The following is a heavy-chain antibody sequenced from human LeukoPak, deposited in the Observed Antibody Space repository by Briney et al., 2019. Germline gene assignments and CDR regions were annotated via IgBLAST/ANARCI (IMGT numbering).Heavy chain of an antibody. CDR3: AKGGRGNGEVY. V-gene: IGHV3-7*01. D-gene: IGHD2-8*01. Sequence: GGSLRLSCAASGFTFSSYWMSWVRQAPGKGLEWVANIKQDGSEKYYVDSVKGRFTISRDNAKSSLFLQMNDLRAEDTAVYYCAKGGRGNGEVYWGQGTLVTVSS. CDR1: GFTFSSYW. J-gene: IGHJ4*02. CDR2: IKQDGSEK.